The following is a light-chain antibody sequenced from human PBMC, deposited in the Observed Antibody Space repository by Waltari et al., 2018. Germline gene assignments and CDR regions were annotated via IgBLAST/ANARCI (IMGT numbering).Light chain of an antibody. V-gene: IGKV4-1*01. Sequence: DIVMTQSPDSLSVSLGERATINCKSSQSVFYSSYNKHDLAWYQQKPGQPPKLLIYWASTRESGVPDRFSGSGSGTDFTLTISSLQAEDVAVYYCHQYYSIPYTFGQGTKLEVK. J-gene: IGKJ2*01. CDR3: HQYYSIPYT. CDR1: QSVFYSSYNKHD. CDR2: WAS.